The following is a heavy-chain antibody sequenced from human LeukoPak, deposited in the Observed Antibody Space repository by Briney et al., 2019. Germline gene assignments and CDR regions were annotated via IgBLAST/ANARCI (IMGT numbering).Heavy chain of an antibody. J-gene: IGHJ4*02. CDR1: GYSFTSYW. CDR2: IYPGDSDT. Sequence: GESLKISCKGSGYSFTSYWIGWVRQMPGKGLEWMGIIYPGDSDTRYSPSFQGQVTISADKSISTAYLQWSSLKASDTAMYYCARQGGLGYYYDSSGMLDYWGQGTLVTVSS. CDR3: ARQGGLGYYYDSSGMLDY. V-gene: IGHV5-51*01. D-gene: IGHD3-22*01.